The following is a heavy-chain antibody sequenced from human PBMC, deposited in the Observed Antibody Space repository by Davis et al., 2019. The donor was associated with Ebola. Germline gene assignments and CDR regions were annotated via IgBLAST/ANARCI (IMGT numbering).Heavy chain of an antibody. CDR1: GFNFPNYA. J-gene: IGHJ4*02. CDR2: ISNDGTKD. CDR3: AKPVMTALTTGDY. Sequence: GGSLRLSCAASGFNFPNYAMHWVRQAPGKGLEWVAIISNDGTKDFYADSVKGRFSVSRDNSKNTLYLQMNSLRAEDTAVYYCAKPVMTALTTGDYCGQGTLVVVSS. D-gene: IGHD1-1*01. V-gene: IGHV3-30*18.